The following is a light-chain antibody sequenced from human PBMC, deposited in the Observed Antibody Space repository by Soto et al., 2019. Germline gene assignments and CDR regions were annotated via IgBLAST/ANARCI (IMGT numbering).Light chain of an antibody. CDR3: QQYKNWPRT. V-gene: IGKV3-15*01. Sequence: EIVPTQSPATLSVSPGERVTLSCRASESVDINLAWYQQKPGQAPRLLIYGASTRATDMPGTFSGRGSGTEFTLTISSLQSEDFAVYYCQQYKNWPRTFGQGTKVEIK. CDR2: GAS. CDR1: ESVDIN. J-gene: IGKJ1*01.